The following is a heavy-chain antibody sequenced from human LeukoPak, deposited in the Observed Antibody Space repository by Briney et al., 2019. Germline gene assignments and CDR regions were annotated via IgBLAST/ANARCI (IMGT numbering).Heavy chain of an antibody. J-gene: IGHJ4*02. V-gene: IGHV1-18*04. CDR3: ARDLTSGMITFGGVIDYHFGY. CDR2: ISAYNGNT. D-gene: IGHD3-16*02. Sequence: ASVKVSCKASGYTFTSYGISWVRQAPGQGLEWMGWISAYNGNTNYAQKLQDRVTMTTDTSTSTAYMELRSLRSDDTAVYYCARDLTSGMITFGGVIDYHFGYWGQGTLVTVSS. CDR1: GYTFTSYG.